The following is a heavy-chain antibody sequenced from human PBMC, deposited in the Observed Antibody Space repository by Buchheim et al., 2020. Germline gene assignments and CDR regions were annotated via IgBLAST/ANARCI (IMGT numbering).Heavy chain of an antibody. CDR1: GGSISSGGYY. CDR3: ARGGYDSLTGRGAGDYYYGMDV. J-gene: IGHJ6*02. CDR2: IYYSGST. D-gene: IGHD3-9*01. Sequence: QVQLQESGPGLVKPSQTLSLTCTVSGGSISSGGYYWSWIRQHPGKGLEWIGYIYYSGSTYYNSSLNSRATISVDTSKNQFFLKLSSVTAADTAVYYCARGGYDSLTGRGAGDYYYGMDVWGQGT. V-gene: IGHV4-31*03.